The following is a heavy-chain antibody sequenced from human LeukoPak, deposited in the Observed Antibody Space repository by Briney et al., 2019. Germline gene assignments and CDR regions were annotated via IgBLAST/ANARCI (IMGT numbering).Heavy chain of an antibody. J-gene: IGHJ4*02. CDR1: GFTFDDYA. CDR3: AKDISYSSSSGVFDY. D-gene: IGHD6-6*01. V-gene: IGHV3-9*01. CDR2: ISWNSGRI. Sequence: GSSLRLFCAASGFTFDDYAMHWVRQATGEGLEGVSGISWNSGRIGYADSVKGRFTISRDSAKSSLYLLMNSLRAEDTALYYCAKDISYSSSSGVFDYWGQGTLVTASS.